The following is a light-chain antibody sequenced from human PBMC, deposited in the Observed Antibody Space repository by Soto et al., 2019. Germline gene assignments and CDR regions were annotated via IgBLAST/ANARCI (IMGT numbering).Light chain of an antibody. J-gene: IGLJ1*01. CDR1: SSDVGSYNL. V-gene: IGLV2-23*02. CDR3: CSYASSSTLV. CDR2: DVS. Sequence: QSALTQPASLSGSPGQSITISCTGTSSDVGSYNLVSWYQQHPGKAPKLMIYDVSKRPSGASNLFGGTKCGNTAPLTICVLQADDEDDYYCCSYASSSTLVFGAGTKVTVL.